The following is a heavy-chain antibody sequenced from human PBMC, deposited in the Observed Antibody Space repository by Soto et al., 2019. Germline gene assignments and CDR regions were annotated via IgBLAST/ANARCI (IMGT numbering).Heavy chain of an antibody. CDR3: ARAITGTTLYYFDY. J-gene: IGHJ4*02. CDR1: GGTFSNSA. D-gene: IGHD1-20*01. CDR2: ILPIFGTP. V-gene: IGHV1-69*13. Sequence: SAKVSCKASGGTFSNSAIIWVRQAPGQGLEWMGGILPIFGTPNYAQKFQGRLTISADESTSTAYMELSSLRSEDTAVYYCARAITGTTLYYFDYWGQGTLVTVSS.